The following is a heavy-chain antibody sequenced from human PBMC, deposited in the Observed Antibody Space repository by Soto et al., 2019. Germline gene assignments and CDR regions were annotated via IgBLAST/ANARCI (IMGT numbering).Heavy chain of an antibody. J-gene: IGHJ5*02. CDR1: GGSISSGGYY. V-gene: IGHV4-31*03. CDR3: ARAGMQLWFGLTPPSSWFDP. D-gene: IGHD5-18*01. CDR2: IFYSGTT. Sequence: PSETLSLTCTVSGGSISSGGYYWSWIRQHPGKGLEWIGYIFYSGTTYYNPSLKSRVTISVDTSKNQFSLKLSSVTAADTAVYYSARAGMQLWFGLTPPSSWFDPWGQGTLVTVSS.